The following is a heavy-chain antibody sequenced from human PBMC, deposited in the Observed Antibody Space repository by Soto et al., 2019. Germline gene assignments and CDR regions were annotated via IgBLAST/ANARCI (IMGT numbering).Heavy chain of an antibody. CDR3: ARGARGFFYMDV. D-gene: IGHD3-10*01. V-gene: IGHV3-74*01. J-gene: IGHJ6*03. CDR1: GFTFNNYW. CDR2: INSDGSNT. Sequence: PGGSLRLSCAASGFTFNNYWIHWVRQGPGKGLVWVSRINSDGSNTNYADSVKGRFTISRDNAKNTVYLQMNSLRAEDTAVHYCARGARGFFYMDVWGKGNTVTVSS.